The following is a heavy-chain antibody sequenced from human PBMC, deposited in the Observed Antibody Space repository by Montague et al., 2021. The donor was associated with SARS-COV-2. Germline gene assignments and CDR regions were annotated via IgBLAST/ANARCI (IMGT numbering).Heavy chain of an antibody. CDR2: IYYSGGT. J-gene: IGHJ5*02. D-gene: IGHD3-16*02. V-gene: IGHV4-59*01. CDR1: GGSTNNFY. Sequence: SETLSLTRTVSGGSTNNFYWSWIRQPPGKGLEWIGYIYYSGGTDYNPSLKSRVTISIDTSKNQFSLNLTSVTAADTGVYYCARTSLASASCRFDPWGQGTLVTVSS. CDR3: ARTSLASASCRFDP.